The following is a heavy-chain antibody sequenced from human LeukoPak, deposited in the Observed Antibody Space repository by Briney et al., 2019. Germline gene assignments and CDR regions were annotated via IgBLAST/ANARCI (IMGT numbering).Heavy chain of an antibody. J-gene: IGHJ5*02. V-gene: IGHV1-2*02. CDR2: INPNSGGT. Sequence: GASVTLSCKASGYTFTGYYMHWVRQAPGQGLEWMGWINPNSGGTNYAQKFQGRVTMTRDTSISTAYMELSRLRSDDTAVYYCARSPPYSCGADGWFDGWGQGTLVTVSS. CDR1: GYTFTGYY. CDR3: ARSPPYSCGADGWFDG. D-gene: IGHD6-19*01.